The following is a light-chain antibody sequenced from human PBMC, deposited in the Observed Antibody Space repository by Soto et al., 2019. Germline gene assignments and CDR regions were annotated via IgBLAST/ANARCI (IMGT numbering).Light chain of an antibody. V-gene: IGKV1-5*01. J-gene: IGKJ1*01. CDR2: DAS. CDR3: QQYNSMWT. Sequence: DIQMTQSPSTLSASVGDRVTITCRASQSISSWLAWYLQKPGKAPKLLIYDASSLESGVPSRFSGSGSGTEFTLTISSLQPDDFATYYCQQYNSMWTFGQGTKVDIK. CDR1: QSISSW.